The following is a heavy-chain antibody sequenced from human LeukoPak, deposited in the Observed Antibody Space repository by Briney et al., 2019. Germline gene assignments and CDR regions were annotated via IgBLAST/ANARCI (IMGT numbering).Heavy chain of an antibody. Sequence: VASVKVSCXASGGTFSSYAISWVRQAPGQGLVWMGRMIPIFGTANYAQKFQGRVTITTDESTSTAYMELSGLRSEDTAVYYCATTYVRGYSYGYERDYWGQGTLDTVSS. CDR3: ATTYVRGYSYGYERDY. V-gene: IGHV1-69*05. J-gene: IGHJ4*02. CDR1: GGTFSSYA. D-gene: IGHD5-18*01. CDR2: MIPIFGTA.